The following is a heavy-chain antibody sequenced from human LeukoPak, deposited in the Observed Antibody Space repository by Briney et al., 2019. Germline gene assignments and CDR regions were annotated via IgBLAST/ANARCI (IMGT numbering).Heavy chain of an antibody. V-gene: IGHV3-7*01. CDR1: AFTFSNLW. CDR2: IKQDGREK. D-gene: IGHD1-14*01. J-gene: IGHJ4*02. Sequence: GGSRRLSCAVSAFTFSNLWMNWVRQPPGKGMEWVAKIKQDGREKYYVDSVRGRFTIYRDNAKNSLYLQMNSLRAEDTAVYYCARGILTPQGYWGQGTLLTVSS. CDR3: ARGILTPQGY.